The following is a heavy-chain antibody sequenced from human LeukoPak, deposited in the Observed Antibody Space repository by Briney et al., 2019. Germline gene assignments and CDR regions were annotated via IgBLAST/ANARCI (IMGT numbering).Heavy chain of an antibody. D-gene: IGHD4-23*01. J-gene: IGHJ4*02. V-gene: IGHV4-30-4*01. CDR1: GGSISSGDYY. CDR2: IYYSGST. CDR3: AREGPCGGNFRTYYFDY. Sequence: SETLSLTCTVSGGSISSGDYYWSWIRQPPGKGLEWIGYIYYSGSTYYNPSLKSRVTISVDTSKNQFSLKLSSVTAADTAVYYCAREGPCGGNFRTYYFDYWGQGTLVTVSS.